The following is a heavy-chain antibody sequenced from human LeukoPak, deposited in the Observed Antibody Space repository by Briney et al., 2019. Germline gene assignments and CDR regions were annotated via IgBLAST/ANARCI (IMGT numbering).Heavy chain of an antibody. CDR1: GGSFSGYY. CDR3: ARRVSKYDYVWGSYRYTAFDI. V-gene: IGHV4-34*01. J-gene: IGHJ3*02. Sequence: PSETLSLTCAVYGGSFSGYYWSWIRQPPGKGLEWIGEINHSGSTNYNPSLKSRVTISVDTSKNQFSLKLSSVTAADTAVYYCARRVSKYDYVWGSYRYTAFDIWGQGTMVTVSS. CDR2: INHSGST. D-gene: IGHD3-16*02.